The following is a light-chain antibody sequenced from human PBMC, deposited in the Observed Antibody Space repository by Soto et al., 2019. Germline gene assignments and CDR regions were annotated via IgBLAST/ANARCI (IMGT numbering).Light chain of an antibody. CDR1: SSDVGGYNY. Sequence: QSVLTQPPSASGSPGQSVTISCTGTSSDVGGYNYVSWYQQHPGKAPKLMIYEGSKRPSGVSNRFSGSNSGNTASLTISGLQAEDEADYYCCSYAAGSAPYVFGTGTKLTVL. CDR3: CSYAAGSAPYV. J-gene: IGLJ1*01. V-gene: IGLV2-23*01. CDR2: EGS.